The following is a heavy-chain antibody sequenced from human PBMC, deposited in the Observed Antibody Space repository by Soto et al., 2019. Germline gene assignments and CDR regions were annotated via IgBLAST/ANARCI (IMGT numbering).Heavy chain of an antibody. CDR3: ARGLGYCSGGSCPNWFDP. V-gene: IGHV6-1*01. Sequence: SQTLSLTCAISGDSVSSNSAAWNWIRQSPSRGLEWLGRTYYRSKWYNDYAVSVKSRITINPDTSKNQFSLQLNSVTPEDTAVYYCARGLGYCSGGSCPNWFDPWGQGTLVTVSS. D-gene: IGHD2-15*01. J-gene: IGHJ5*02. CDR1: GDSVSSNSAA. CDR2: TYYRSKWYN.